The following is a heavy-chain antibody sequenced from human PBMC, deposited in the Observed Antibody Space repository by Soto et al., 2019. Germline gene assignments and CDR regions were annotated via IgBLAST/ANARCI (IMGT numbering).Heavy chain of an antibody. Sequence: PSETLSLTCTVSGGSIGSSRYYWGWIRQPPGKGLEWIANIYYSGNTYYNPSLYSRLALSVDTSKNQISLNLTSVTAADLVLFFCGRFSPLDSRAFDYWGKGALVTVSS. J-gene: IGHJ4*02. CDR3: GRFSPLDSRAFDY. CDR2: IYYSGNT. CDR1: GGSIGSSRYY. D-gene: IGHD1-1*01. V-gene: IGHV4-39*01.